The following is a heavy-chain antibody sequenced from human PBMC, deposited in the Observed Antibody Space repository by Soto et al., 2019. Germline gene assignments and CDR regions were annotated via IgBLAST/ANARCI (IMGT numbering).Heavy chain of an antibody. CDR3: AKEHVRSLDY. CDR2: ISYDGTNK. Sequence: QVKLVESGGGVVQPGRYLRLSCAASGCSFGRYGMHWVRQAPGKGLEWVAVISYDGTNKYYADSVKGRFTISRDNSKNMLYMQMNSLRVEDTAVYYCAKEHVRSLDYWGQGTLVTVSS. CDR1: GCSFGRYG. D-gene: IGHD3-3*01. V-gene: IGHV3-30*18. J-gene: IGHJ4*02.